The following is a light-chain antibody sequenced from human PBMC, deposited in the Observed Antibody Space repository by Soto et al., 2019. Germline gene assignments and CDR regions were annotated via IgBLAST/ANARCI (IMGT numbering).Light chain of an antibody. CDR1: DIGTKS. V-gene: IGLV3-21*02. CDR3: QVWDSSSDWV. CDR2: DNS. J-gene: IGLJ3*02. Sequence: SYELTQPPSVSVAPGQTARISCGGTDIGTKSVHWYQQRPGQAPVLVVYDNSDRPSGTPERFSGSNPGNTATLTISRVEAGDEAEYYCQVWDSSSDWVFGGGTKLTVL.